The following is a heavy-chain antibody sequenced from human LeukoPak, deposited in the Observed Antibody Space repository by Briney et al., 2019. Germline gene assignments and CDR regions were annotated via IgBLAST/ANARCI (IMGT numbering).Heavy chain of an antibody. V-gene: IGHV4-34*01. J-gene: IGHJ4*02. CDR2: INHSGST. Sequence: PSETLSLTCAVHGGSFSGYYWSWIRQPPGKGLEWIGEINHSGSTNYNPSLKNRVTISVDTSKNHFSLKLSSVTAADTAVYYCARHRCQWRYFDYWGQGTLVTVSS. D-gene: IGHD6-19*01. CDR3: ARHRCQWRYFDY. CDR1: GGSFSGYY.